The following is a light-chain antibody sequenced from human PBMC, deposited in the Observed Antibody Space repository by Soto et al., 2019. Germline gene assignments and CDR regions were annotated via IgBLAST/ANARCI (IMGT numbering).Light chain of an antibody. CDR1: SSNIGAGYD. CDR3: QCYDSSLREYV. V-gene: IGLV1-40*01. CDR2: GNT. Sequence: QSVLTQPPSVSGAPGQRVTISCTGSSSNIGAGYDVHWYQQVPGTAPNLLIDGNTNRPSGVPDRFSGSKSGTSASLAITGLQSEDEADYYCQCYDSSLREYVFGTGTKLTVL. J-gene: IGLJ1*01.